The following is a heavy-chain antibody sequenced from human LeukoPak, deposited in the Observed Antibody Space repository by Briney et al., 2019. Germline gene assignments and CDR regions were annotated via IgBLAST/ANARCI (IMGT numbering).Heavy chain of an antibody. CDR2: VNWNGGCT. Sequence: GGSLSLSCAASGFTFDNYGMTWVRQVPGKGLEWVSGVNWNGGCTGYADSVKGRFTISRDNAKNSLYLQMNSLRAEDTALYYCARASLYDNSAYYLDYWGQGTLVTVSS. CDR1: GFTFDNYG. J-gene: IGHJ4*02. V-gene: IGHV3-20*04. D-gene: IGHD3-22*01. CDR3: ARASLYDNSAYYLDY.